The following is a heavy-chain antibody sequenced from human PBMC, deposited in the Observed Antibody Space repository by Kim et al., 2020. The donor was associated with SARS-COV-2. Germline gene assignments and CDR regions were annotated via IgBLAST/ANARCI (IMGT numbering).Heavy chain of an antibody. CDR1: GFTFDDYA. J-gene: IGHJ5*02. Sequence: GGSLRLSCAASGFTFDDYAMHWVRQAPGKGLEWVSGISWNSGSIGYADSVKGRFTISRDNAKNSLYLQMNSLRAEDTALYYCAKSPIAVAVHNWFDPWGQGTLVTVSS. D-gene: IGHD6-19*01. CDR2: ISWNSGSI. V-gene: IGHV3-9*01. CDR3: AKSPIAVAVHNWFDP.